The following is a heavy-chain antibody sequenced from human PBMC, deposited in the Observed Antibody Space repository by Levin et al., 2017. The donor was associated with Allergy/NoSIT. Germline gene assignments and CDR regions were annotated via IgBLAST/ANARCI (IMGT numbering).Heavy chain of an antibody. J-gene: IGHJ4*02. Sequence: GESLKISCKASGYTFTGYYMHWVRQAPGQGLEWMGWINPNSGGTNYAQKFQGRVTMTRDTSISTAYMELSRLRSDDTAVYYCARDLTDEFDYWGQGTLVTVSS. CDR2: INPNSGGT. V-gene: IGHV1-2*02. CDR3: ARDLTDEFDY. D-gene: IGHD7-27*01. CDR1: GYTFTGYY.